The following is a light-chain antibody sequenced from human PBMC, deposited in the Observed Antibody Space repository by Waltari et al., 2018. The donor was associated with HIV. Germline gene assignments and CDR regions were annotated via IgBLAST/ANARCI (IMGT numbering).Light chain of an antibody. CDR3: QVWDSSNEHVV. CDR2: YNS. Sequence: SYVLTQPPSVSVAPGAAATISCGAWNIGGKSVHWYKQQPGQAPVLVTRYNSDRPSGIPDLISGSNAGHTATLTITSVEAGDEATYNCQVWDSSNEHVVFGGGTELTVL. V-gene: IGLV3-21*04. J-gene: IGLJ3*02. CDR1: NIGGKS.